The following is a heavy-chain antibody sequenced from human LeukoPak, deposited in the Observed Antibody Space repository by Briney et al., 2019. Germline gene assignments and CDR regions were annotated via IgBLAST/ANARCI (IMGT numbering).Heavy chain of an antibody. CDR3: ANAGAQGTTGDAFDI. J-gene: IGHJ3*02. CDR2: ISSSSGNI. D-gene: IGHD1-7*01. CDR1: GFTFSSYS. Sequence: GGSLRLSCAASGFTFSSYSMNWVRQAPGKGLEWVSYISSSSGNIYYADSVKGRFTISRDNAKTSLYLQMNSLRAEDTALYYCANAGAQGTTGDAFDIWGQGTMVTVSS. V-gene: IGHV3-48*01.